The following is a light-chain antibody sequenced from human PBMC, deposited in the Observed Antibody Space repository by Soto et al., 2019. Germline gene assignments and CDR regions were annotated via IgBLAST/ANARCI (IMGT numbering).Light chain of an antibody. CDR3: QHYNNYSGA. V-gene: IGKV1-5*03. CDR1: QTISSW. CDR2: KAS. J-gene: IGKJ1*01. Sequence: DIQMTQSPSTLSRSVGDRVTITCRASQTISSWLAWYQQKPGKAPKLLIYKASTLKSGVPSRFSGSGSGTEFTLTISSLQPDDFATYYSQHYNNYSGAFGQGTKVDSK.